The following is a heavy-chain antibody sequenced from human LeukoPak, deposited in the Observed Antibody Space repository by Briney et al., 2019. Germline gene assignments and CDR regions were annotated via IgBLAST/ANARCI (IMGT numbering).Heavy chain of an antibody. CDR2: IYYSGST. CDR3: ARRNYDFWSGTYYFDY. D-gene: IGHD3-3*01. V-gene: IGHV4-39*01. CDR1: GGSISSSSYY. J-gene: IGHJ4*02. Sequence: SETLSLTCTVSGGSISSSSYYWGWIRQPPGKGLEWIGSIYYSGSTYYNPSPKSRVTISVDTSKNQFSLKLSSVTAADTAVYYCARRNYDFWSGTYYFDYWGQGTLVTVSS.